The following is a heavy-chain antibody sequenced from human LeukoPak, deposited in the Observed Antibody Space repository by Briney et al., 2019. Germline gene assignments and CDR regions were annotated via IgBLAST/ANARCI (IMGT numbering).Heavy chain of an antibody. Sequence: SETLSLTCTVSGGSISSDGYYWSWIRQHPGKGLEWIGYIYYSGSTYYNPSLKSRVTISVDTSKNQFSLKLSSVTAADAAVYYCARDLGGVWDCWGQGTLVTVSS. CDR2: IYYSGST. CDR3: ARDLGGVWDC. V-gene: IGHV4-31*03. D-gene: IGHD3-16*01. CDR1: GGSISSDGYY. J-gene: IGHJ4*02.